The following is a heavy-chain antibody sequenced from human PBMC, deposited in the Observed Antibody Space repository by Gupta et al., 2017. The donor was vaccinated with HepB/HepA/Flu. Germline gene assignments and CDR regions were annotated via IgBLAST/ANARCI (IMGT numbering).Heavy chain of an antibody. CDR1: GSTFSSYW. V-gene: IGHV3-7*01. D-gene: IGHD3-22*01. CDR3: ASEGYFDSSGPTDY. Sequence: EVQLVESGGGLVQPGGSRRRSCAAAGSTFSSYWLSWVRQAPGKGLEWVANIKQDGSEKYYVDSVKGRFTISRDNAKNSLYLQMNSLRAEDTAVYYCASEGYFDSSGPTDYWGQGTLVTVSS. J-gene: IGHJ4*02. CDR2: IKQDGSEK.